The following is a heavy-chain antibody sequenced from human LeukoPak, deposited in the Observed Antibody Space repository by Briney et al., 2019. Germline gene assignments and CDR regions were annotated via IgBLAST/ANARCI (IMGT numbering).Heavy chain of an antibody. J-gene: IGHJ5*02. CDR1: GYTFTGYY. D-gene: IGHD5-12*01. CDR3: ARVPRRGYEVNWFDP. CDR2: INPNSGGT. V-gene: IGHV1-2*02. Sequence: ASVKVSCKASGYTFTGYYMHWVRQAPGQGLEWMGWINPNSGGTNYAQKFQGRVTMTRDMSISTAYMELSRLRSDDTAVYYCARVPRRGYEVNWFDPWGQGTLVTVSS.